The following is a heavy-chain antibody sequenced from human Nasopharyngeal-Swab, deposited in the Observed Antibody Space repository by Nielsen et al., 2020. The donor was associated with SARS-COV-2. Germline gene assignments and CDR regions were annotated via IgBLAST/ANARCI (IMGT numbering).Heavy chain of an antibody. V-gene: IGHV1-46*01. Sequence: ASVKVSCKASGYTFTSYYMHWVRQAPGQGLEWMGIINPSGGSTSYAQKFQGRVTMTRNTSISTAYMELSSLRSEDTAVYYCAGGYYYGSGSYYGLGYYYGMDVWGQGTTVTVSS. D-gene: IGHD3-10*01. J-gene: IGHJ6*02. CDR2: INPSGGST. CDR3: AGGYYYGSGSYYGLGYYYGMDV. CDR1: GYTFTSYY.